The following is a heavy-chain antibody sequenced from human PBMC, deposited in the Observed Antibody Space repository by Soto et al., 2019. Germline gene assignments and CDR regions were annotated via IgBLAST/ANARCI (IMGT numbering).Heavy chain of an antibody. J-gene: IGHJ5*02. CDR1: GGSISSGDYY. CDR2: IYYSGST. V-gene: IGHV4-30-4*01. D-gene: IGHD3-3*01. Sequence: PSETLSLTCTVSGGSISSGDYYWSWIRQPPGKGLEWIGYIYYSGSTYYNPSLKSRVTISVDTSKNQFSLKLSSVTAADTAVYYCARENPKYYDFWSGYRPHGWFDPWGQGTLVTVSS. CDR3: ARENPKYYDFWSGYRPHGWFDP.